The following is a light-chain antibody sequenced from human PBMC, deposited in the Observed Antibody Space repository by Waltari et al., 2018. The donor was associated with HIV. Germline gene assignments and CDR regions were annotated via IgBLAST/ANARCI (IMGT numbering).Light chain of an antibody. V-gene: IGKV4-1*01. J-gene: IGKJ2*01. CDR1: QSLLYSSNNKNY. CDR3: QQYYGDSFT. CDR2: WAS. Sequence: IVMTQSPDALAVALGERATITCKSSQSLLYSSNNKNYLAWYQQRPGEPPKLLIYWASTREAGVPDRFTGSGSGTDFTLTISSLKSDDVAVYYCQQYYGDSFTFGQGPSWRS.